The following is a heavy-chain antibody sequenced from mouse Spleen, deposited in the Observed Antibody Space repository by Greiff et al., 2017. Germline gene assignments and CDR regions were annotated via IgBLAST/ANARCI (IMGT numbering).Heavy chain of an antibody. CDR1: GDSITSGY. D-gene: IGHD1-1*01. CDR3: ARDYGSPAWFAY. Sequence: EVQGVESGPRLVKPSQTLSLTCSVTGDSITSGYWNWIRKFPGNKLEYMGYISYSGSTYYNPSLKSRISITRDTSKNQYYLQLNSVTTEDTATYYCARDYGSPAWFAYWGQGTLVTVSA. J-gene: IGHJ3*01. CDR2: ISYSGST. V-gene: IGHV3-8*02.